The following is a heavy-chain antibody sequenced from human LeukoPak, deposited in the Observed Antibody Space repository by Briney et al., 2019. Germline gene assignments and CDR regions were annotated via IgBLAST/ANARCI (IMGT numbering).Heavy chain of an antibody. J-gene: IGHJ6*03. CDR2: ISSDGVEK. Sequence: PGGSLRLSCEASGFTISNYGLHWVRQTPGKGLEWVAAISSDGVEKHYADSVKGRFTISRDNSKSTLYLQMNSLRAEDTALYYCAREGHYDILTGYSPLEYYFYYMDVWGKGTTVTVSS. V-gene: IGHV3-30*04. D-gene: IGHD3-9*01. CDR3: AREGHYDILTGYSPLEYYFYYMDV. CDR1: GFTISNYG.